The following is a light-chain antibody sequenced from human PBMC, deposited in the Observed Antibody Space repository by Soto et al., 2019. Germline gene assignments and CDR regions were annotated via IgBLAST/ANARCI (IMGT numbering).Light chain of an antibody. J-gene: IGKJ1*01. V-gene: IGKV3-20*01. CDR2: GAS. Sequence: EIVLTQSPGTLSLAPGERATLSCGASQSVSKNYLAWYQQKPRHAPRLLIYGASNRATGIPDRLSGSASGTDFTLTISRLQPEDFAVYYCQQYGSSGTFGHGTQVDIK. CDR3: QQYGSSGT. CDR1: QSVSKNY.